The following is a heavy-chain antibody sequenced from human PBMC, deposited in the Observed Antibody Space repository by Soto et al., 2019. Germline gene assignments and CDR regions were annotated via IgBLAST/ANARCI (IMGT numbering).Heavy chain of an antibody. CDR3: ARGGKYYDFWSGYPEGNWFDP. D-gene: IGHD3-3*01. Sequence: GASVKVSCTASGGTFSSYAISWVRQAPGQGLEWMGGIIPIFGTANYAQKFQGRVTITADESTSTAYMELSSLRSEDTAVYYCARGGKYYDFWSGYPEGNWFDPWGQGTLVTVSS. V-gene: IGHV1-69*13. CDR2: IIPIFGTA. CDR1: GGTFSSYA. J-gene: IGHJ5*02.